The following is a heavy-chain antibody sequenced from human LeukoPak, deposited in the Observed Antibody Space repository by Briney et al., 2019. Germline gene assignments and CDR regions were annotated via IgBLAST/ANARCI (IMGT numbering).Heavy chain of an antibody. J-gene: IGHJ4*02. D-gene: IGHD2-21*01. Sequence: SQTLSLTCTVSGGSISSGGYYWSWIRQHPGKGLEWIGYIYYSGSTYYNPSLKSRVTISVDTSKNQFSLKLSSVTAADTAVYYCARSAPQPALVNYFDYWGQGTLVTVSS. CDR1: GGSISSGGYY. CDR3: ARSAPQPALVNYFDY. CDR2: IYYSGST. V-gene: IGHV4-31*03.